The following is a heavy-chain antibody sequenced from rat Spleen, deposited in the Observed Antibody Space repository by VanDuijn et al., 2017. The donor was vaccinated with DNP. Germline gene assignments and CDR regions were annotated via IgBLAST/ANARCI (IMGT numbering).Heavy chain of an antibody. Sequence: VHLQESGPGLVKPSQSLSLTCSVTGYSITSNYWGWIRKFPGNKMEWIGHISYSGSTSYNPSLKSRISITRDTSKNQFFLQLNSVTTEDTATYYCARNYGYNSLYAMDAWGQGTSVTVSS. V-gene: IGHV3-1*01. J-gene: IGHJ4*01. CDR2: ISYSGST. D-gene: IGHD1-9*01. CDR3: ARNYGYNSLYAMDA. CDR1: GYSITSNY.